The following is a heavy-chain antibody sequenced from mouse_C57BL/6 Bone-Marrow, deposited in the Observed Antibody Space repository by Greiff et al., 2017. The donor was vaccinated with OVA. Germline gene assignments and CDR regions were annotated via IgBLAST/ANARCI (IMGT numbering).Heavy chain of an antibody. D-gene: IGHD2-4*01. CDR3: TTCYEYGKTYFDY. Sequence: VQLQQSGAELVRPGASVKLSCTASGFNIKDDYMHWVKQRPEQGLEWIGWIDPENGDTEYASKFQGKATITADTSSNTAYLQLSSLTSEDTAVYYCTTCYEYGKTYFDYWGQGTTLTVSS. V-gene: IGHV14-4*01. CDR1: GFNIKDDY. J-gene: IGHJ2*01. CDR2: IDPENGDT.